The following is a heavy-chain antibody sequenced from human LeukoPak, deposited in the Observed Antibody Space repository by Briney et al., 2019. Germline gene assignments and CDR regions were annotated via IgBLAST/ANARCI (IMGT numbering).Heavy chain of an antibody. CDR2: ISAYNGVT. J-gene: IGHJ4*02. D-gene: IGHD1-26*01. CDR1: GYTFSNYG. Sequence: ASVKLSCKASGYTFSNYGITWVRQAPGQGLEWVGWISAYNGVTDYAQKLQGRVTLTTDASTSTAYMDLRSLRSDDTAVYYCASDRSSGSDYSDFWGQGTLVTVSS. V-gene: IGHV1-18*01. CDR3: ASDRSSGSDYSDF.